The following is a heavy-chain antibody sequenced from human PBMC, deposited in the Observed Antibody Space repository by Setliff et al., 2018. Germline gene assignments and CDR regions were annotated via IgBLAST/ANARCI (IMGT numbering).Heavy chain of an antibody. CDR3: ARESGYSTL. CDR1: GGSISSYY. D-gene: IGHD6-13*01. J-gene: IGHJ4*02. Sequence: PSETLSLTCTVSGGSISSYYWSWIRQPPGKGPAWIGYIYYSGSTNYNPSLKSRVTISVDTSKNQFSLKLSSVTAADTAVYYCARESGYSTLWGQGTLVTVSS. V-gene: IGHV4-59*01. CDR2: IYYSGST.